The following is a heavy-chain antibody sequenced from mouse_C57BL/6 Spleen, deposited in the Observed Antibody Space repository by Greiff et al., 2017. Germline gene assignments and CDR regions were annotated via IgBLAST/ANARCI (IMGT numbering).Heavy chain of an antibody. CDR3: ARLYGSSLAWFAY. V-gene: IGHV5-12*01. Sequence: DVHLVESGGGLVQPGGSLKLSCAASGFTFSDYYMYWVRQTPEKRLEWVAYISNGGGSTYYPDTVKGRFTISRDNAKNTLYLQMSRLKSEDTAMYYCARLYGSSLAWFAYWGQGTLVTVSA. CDR2: ISNGGGST. CDR1: GFTFSDYY. D-gene: IGHD1-1*01. J-gene: IGHJ3*01.